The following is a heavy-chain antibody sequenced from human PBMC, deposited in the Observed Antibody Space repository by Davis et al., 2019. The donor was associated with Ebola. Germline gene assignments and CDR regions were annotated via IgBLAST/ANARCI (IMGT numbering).Heavy chain of an antibody. V-gene: IGHV3-11*05. J-gene: IGHJ6*03. D-gene: IGHD6-13*01. Sequence: GESLKISCAASGFTFSDYYMAWIRQAPGKGLEWIAYISSSSTYTYYADSVKGRFTISRDNAKNSLFLQANSLRDEDTAIYYCTRDLYSRSFYYYMDVWGKGTTVTVSS. CDR1: GFTFSDYY. CDR3: TRDLYSRSFYYYMDV. CDR2: ISSSSTYT.